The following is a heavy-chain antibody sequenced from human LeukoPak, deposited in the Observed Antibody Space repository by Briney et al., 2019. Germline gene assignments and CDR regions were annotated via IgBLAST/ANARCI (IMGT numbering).Heavy chain of an antibody. CDR2: IYYSGST. V-gene: IGHV4-59*11. J-gene: IGHJ6*03. D-gene: IGHD3-3*01. CDR1: GGSISSHY. Sequence: PSETLSLTCTVSGGSISSHYWSWIRQPPGKGLEWIGYIYYSGSTNYNPSLKSRVTISVDTSKNQFSLKLSSVTAADTAVYYCARGPDFWSQTSYYYYYMDVWGKGTTVTVSS. CDR3: ARGPDFWSQTSYYYYYMDV.